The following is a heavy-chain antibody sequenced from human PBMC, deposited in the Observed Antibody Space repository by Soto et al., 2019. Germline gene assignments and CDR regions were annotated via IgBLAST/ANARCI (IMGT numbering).Heavy chain of an antibody. J-gene: IGHJ4*02. V-gene: IGHV3-7*01. D-gene: IGHD6-6*01. CDR2: IKKDGSEK. CDR3: ARVVTAYSSSPIGYFDY. Sequence: GGSLRLSCAASGFSFSNYWMSWVRQAPGKGLEWVANIKKDGSEKYYVDSVKGRFTISRDNARNSLYLHMNSLRAEDTAVYYCARVVTAYSSSPIGYFDYWGQRTLVTVSS. CDR1: GFSFSNYW.